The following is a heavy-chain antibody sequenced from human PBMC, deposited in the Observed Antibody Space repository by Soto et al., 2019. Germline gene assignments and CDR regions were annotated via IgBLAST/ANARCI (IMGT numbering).Heavy chain of an antibody. Sequence: QVQLVESGGGLVKPGGSLRLSCAASGFTFSDYYMSWIRQAPGKGLEWLSYISSSSSYINYADSVKGRFTISRDNAKNSLYLQMSRLRAEDTAVYYCAREGLGSSSWYVDSWGQGTLVTVSS. CDR3: AREGLGSSSWYVDS. CDR1: GFTFSDYY. CDR2: ISSSSSYI. D-gene: IGHD6-13*01. V-gene: IGHV3-11*05. J-gene: IGHJ4*02.